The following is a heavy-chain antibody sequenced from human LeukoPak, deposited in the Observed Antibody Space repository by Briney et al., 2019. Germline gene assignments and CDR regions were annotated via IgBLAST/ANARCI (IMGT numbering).Heavy chain of an antibody. D-gene: IGHD6-19*01. CDR1: GFTFDDYA. CDR2: IYNDGSKT. V-gene: IGHV3-74*01. Sequence: GGSLRLSCAASGFTFDDYAMHWVRQAPGKGLEWVSGIYNDGSKTTYADSVKGRFTISRDNAKNTLYLQMNSLKVEDTAVYYCVRYYGSGWIQFDYWGQGTQVTVSS. J-gene: IGHJ4*02. CDR3: VRYYGSGWIQFDY.